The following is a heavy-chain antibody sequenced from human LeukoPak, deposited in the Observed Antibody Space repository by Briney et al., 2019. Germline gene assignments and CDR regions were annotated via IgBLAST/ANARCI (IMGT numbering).Heavy chain of an antibody. CDR3: ASTSVDTAMQAPDKIDY. D-gene: IGHD5-18*01. V-gene: IGHV4-59*08. J-gene: IGHJ4*02. CDR1: GGSISSYY. CDR2: IYYSGST. Sequence: PSETLSLTCTVSGGSISSYYWSWIRQPPGKGLEWIGYIYYSGSTNYNPSLKSRVTISVDTSKNQFSLKLSSVTAADTAVYYCASTSVDTAMQAPDKIDYWGQGTLVTVSS.